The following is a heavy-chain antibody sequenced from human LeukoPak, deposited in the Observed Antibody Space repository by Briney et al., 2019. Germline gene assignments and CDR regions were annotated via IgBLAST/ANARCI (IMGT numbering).Heavy chain of an antibody. V-gene: IGHV1-18*01. CDR2: ISTYNGNT. CDR3: ARVLRYDFWSAYYFDY. CDR1: GYTFNSYD. D-gene: IGHD3-3*01. J-gene: IGHJ4*02. Sequence: GASVKVSCKASGYTFNSYDISWVRQAPGRGLEWMAWISTYNGNTNYALKVQGRATMTTDTSTSTAYMELRSLRSDDTAVYYCARVLRYDFWSAYYFDYWGQGTLVTVSS.